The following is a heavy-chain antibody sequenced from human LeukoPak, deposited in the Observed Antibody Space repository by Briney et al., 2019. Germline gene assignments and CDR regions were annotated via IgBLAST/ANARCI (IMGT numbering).Heavy chain of an antibody. CDR3: ARWVVVPAAMMVPYFDY. CDR2: IYPGDSDT. V-gene: IGHV5-51*01. D-gene: IGHD2-2*01. CDR1: GYSFTSYW. Sequence: GESQKISCKGSGYSFTSYWIGWVRQMPGKGLECMGIIYPGDSDTRYSPSFQGQVTISADKSIRTAYLQWSSLKASDTAMYYCARWVVVPAAMMVPYFDYWGQGTLVTVSS. J-gene: IGHJ4*02.